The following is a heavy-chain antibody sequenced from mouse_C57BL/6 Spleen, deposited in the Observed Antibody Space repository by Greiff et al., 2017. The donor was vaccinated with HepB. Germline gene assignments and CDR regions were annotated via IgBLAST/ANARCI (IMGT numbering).Heavy chain of an antibody. CDR3: ARMDYGSSVDY. CDR1: GYAFSSSW. Sequence: QVQLQQSGPELVKPGASVKISCKASGYAFSSSWMNWVKQRPGKGLEWIGRIYPGDGDTNYNGKFKGKATLTADKSSSTAYMQLSSLTSEDSAVYFCARMDYGSSVDYWGQGTTLTVSS. D-gene: IGHD1-1*01. CDR2: IYPGDGDT. J-gene: IGHJ2*01. V-gene: IGHV1-82*01.